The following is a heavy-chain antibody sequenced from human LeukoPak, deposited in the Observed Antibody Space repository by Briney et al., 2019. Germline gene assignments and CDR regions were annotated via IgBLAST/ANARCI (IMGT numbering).Heavy chain of an antibody. CDR2: IYYSGST. CDR3: ASPCCSTSCYFEFDY. V-gene: IGHV4-39*01. J-gene: IGHJ4*02. D-gene: IGHD2-2*01. CDR1: GGSISSSSYY. Sequence: TSETLSLTCTVSGGSISSSSYYWGWIRQPPGKGLEWIGSIYYSGSTYYNPSLKSRVTISVDTSKNQFSLKLSSVTAADTAVYYCASPCCSTSCYFEFDYWGQGTLVTVSS.